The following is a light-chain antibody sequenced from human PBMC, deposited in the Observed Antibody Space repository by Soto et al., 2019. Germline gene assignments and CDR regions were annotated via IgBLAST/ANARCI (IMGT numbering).Light chain of an antibody. V-gene: IGKV1-39*01. Sequence: DIQMTQSPPSLSASVGARVTITCRASQNISSYLNWYQQKPGKAPKLLIYAASILQSGVPSRFSGSGSGTHFTLTISSLQPEDFATYYCQQSHSIPYTFGQGTQLEIK. J-gene: IGKJ2*01. CDR1: QNISSY. CDR2: AAS. CDR3: QQSHSIPYT.